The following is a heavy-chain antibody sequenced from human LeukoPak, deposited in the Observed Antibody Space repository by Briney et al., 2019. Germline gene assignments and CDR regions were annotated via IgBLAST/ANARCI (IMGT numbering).Heavy chain of an antibody. CDR2: IYTSGST. J-gene: IGHJ6*03. Sequence: PSETLSLTCTVSGGSISSGSYYWSWIRQPAGKGLEWIGRIYTSGSTNYNPSLKSRVTISVDTSKNQFSLKLSSVTAADTAVYYCARGPYYYGSGSNMDYYYMDVWGKETTVTVSS. V-gene: IGHV4-61*02. CDR3: ARGPYYYGSGSNMDYYYMDV. CDR1: GGSISSGSYY. D-gene: IGHD3-10*01.